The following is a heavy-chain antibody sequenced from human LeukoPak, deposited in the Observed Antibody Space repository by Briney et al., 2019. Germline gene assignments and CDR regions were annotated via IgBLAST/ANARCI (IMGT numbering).Heavy chain of an antibody. CDR2: IKSKTDGGTT. CDR3: ARGSYSDWYFDL. Sequence: GGSLRLSCAASGFTFSNAWMNWVRQAPGKGLEWVGRIKSKTDGGTTDYAAPVKGRFTISRDDSKNTLYLQMNSLKTEDTAVYYCARGSYSDWYFDLWGRGTLVTVSS. CDR1: GFTFSNAW. V-gene: IGHV3-15*07. D-gene: IGHD2-15*01. J-gene: IGHJ2*01.